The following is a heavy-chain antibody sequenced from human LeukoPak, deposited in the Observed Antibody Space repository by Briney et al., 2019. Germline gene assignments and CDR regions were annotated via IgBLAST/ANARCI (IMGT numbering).Heavy chain of an antibody. CDR3: ARKSVAVAGPLDY. V-gene: IGHV3-21*01. CDR2: ISSSSSYI. Sequence: GGSLRLSCAASGLTFSSYNMNWVRQAPGRGLEWVSSISSSSSYIYYADSLKGRFTISRDNAKNSLYLQMNSLRAEDTAVYYCARKSVAVAGPLDYWGQGTLVTVSS. D-gene: IGHD6-19*01. CDR1: GLTFSSYN. J-gene: IGHJ4*02.